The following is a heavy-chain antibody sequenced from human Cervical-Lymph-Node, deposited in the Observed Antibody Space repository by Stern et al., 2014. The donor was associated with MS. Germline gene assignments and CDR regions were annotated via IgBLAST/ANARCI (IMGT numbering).Heavy chain of an antibody. CDR3: ASCDGYSFAS. Sequence: QVQLQESGPGLVKPSETLSLTCVVSGAPITTNHWSWIRQSPGKGLEWIANVHYSGTSSYNPALQGGFPTAIDPSPRHFPLCLSSLTAADTAVYFCASCDGYSFASWGQGTLVTVSS. J-gene: IGHJ4*02. V-gene: IGHV4-59*08. CDR2: VHYSGTS. D-gene: IGHD4-17*01. CDR1: GAPITTNH.